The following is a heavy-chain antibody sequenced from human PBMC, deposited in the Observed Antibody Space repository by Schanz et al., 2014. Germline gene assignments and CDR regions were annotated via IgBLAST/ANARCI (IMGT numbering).Heavy chain of an antibody. D-gene: IGHD3-3*01. CDR1: GGTFSSFG. CDR3: ANDVDFGGGYYRDY. J-gene: IGHJ4*02. V-gene: IGHV1-69*02. Sequence: QVQLVQSGAEVKKPGSSMKVSCKASGGTFSSFGINWVRQAPGQGLEWMGWISPYNGNTNYAQKFQGRVTITADSSTSTAYMDVCSQLSEDTPVYYCANDVDFGGGYYRDYWGQGSLVTVSS. CDR2: ISPYNGNT.